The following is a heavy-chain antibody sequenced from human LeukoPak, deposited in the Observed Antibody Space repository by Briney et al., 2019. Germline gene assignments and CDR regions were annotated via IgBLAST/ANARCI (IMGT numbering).Heavy chain of an antibody. V-gene: IGHV4-61*02. D-gene: IGHD1-7*01. J-gene: IGHJ6*03. CDR3: ARDMGTRSRYYYYHMDV. Sequence: PSETLSLTCTVSGGSFSTDYYYWSWIRQPAGRGLEWIGRIYSSGTTKYNPSLKSRVTISIDMSKNQFSLKLSSVTAADTAVYYCARDMGTRSRYYYYHMDVWGKGTAVTVSS. CDR1: GGSFSTDYYY. CDR2: IYSSGTT.